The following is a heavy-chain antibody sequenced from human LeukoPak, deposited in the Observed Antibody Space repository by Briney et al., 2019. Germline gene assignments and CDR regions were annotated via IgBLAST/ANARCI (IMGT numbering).Heavy chain of an antibody. CDR3: ARDQNYYGSGSYYRDYGMDV. J-gene: IGHJ6*02. Sequence: GRSLRLSCAASGFTFSSYSMNWVRQAPGKGLEWVSSISSSSSYIYYADSVKGRFTISRDNAKNSLYLQMNSLRAEDTAVYYCARDQNYYGSGSYYRDYGMDVWGQGTTVTVSS. CDR2: ISSSSSYI. D-gene: IGHD3-10*01. CDR1: GFTFSSYS. V-gene: IGHV3-21*01.